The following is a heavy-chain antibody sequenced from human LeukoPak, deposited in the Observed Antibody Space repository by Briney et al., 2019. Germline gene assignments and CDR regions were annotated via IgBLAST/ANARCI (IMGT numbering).Heavy chain of an antibody. CDR3: ARDRYHGGSPVFDY. CDR1: GGSISSGGYY. D-gene: IGHD1-26*01. CDR2: IYYSGTT. J-gene: IGHJ4*02. V-gene: IGHV4-31*03. Sequence: PSETLSLTSTVSGGSISSGGYYWSWIRQHPGKGLEWIGYIYYSGTTYYNPSLKSRVTITVDTSKNQFSLKPSSVTAADTAVYYCARDRYHGGSPVFDYWGQGTLVTVSS.